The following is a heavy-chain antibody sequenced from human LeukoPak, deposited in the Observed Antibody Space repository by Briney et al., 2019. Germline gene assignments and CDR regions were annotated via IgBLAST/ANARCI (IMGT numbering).Heavy chain of an antibody. CDR1: GDSITSGAFY. Sequence: PSETLFLTCNVSGDSITSGAFYWAWIRQSPGKGLEWIGNVYYSGSTQYNPSLRGRVSISMDKTKNQFSLNLNSVSVTDTAIYYCARRDYAALFDPWGQGT. V-gene: IGHV4-39*01. J-gene: IGHJ5*02. D-gene: IGHD4/OR15-4a*01. CDR2: VYYSGST. CDR3: ARRDYAALFDP.